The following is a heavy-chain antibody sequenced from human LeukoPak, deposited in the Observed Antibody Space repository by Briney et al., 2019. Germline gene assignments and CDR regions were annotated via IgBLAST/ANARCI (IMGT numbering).Heavy chain of an antibody. D-gene: IGHD3-16*01. CDR3: AKDRRGLANLDY. V-gene: IGHV3-33*06. CDR2: IWYDGSNK. Sequence: GGSLRLSCAASGFTFSSYGMHWVRQAPGKGLEWVAVIWYDGSNKYYADSVKGRFTISRGNSKNTLYLQMNSLRAEDTAVYYCAKDRRGLANLDYWGQGTLVTVSS. CDR1: GFTFSSYG. J-gene: IGHJ4*02.